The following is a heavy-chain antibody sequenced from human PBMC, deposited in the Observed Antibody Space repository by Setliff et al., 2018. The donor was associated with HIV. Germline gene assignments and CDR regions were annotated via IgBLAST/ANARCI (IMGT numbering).Heavy chain of an antibody. CDR2: IDPSGGST. Sequence: AASVKVSCKASGYTFTNYFMHWVRQAPGQGLEWMGIIDPSGGSTAYAQKFQGRLTMTRDTSTSTVYMELSSLRSEDTAVYYCARAVASKNIRGEYYFDYWGQGTLVTVSS. J-gene: IGHJ4*02. CDR1: GYTFTNYF. D-gene: IGHD3-16*01. V-gene: IGHV1-46*01. CDR3: ARAVASKNIRGEYYFDY.